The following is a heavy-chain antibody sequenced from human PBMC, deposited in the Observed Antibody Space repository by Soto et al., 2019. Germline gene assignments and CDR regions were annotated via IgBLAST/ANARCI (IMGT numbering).Heavy chain of an antibody. V-gene: IGHV3-23*01. CDR1: GFRFSRSA. CDR3: AKVRIDHYNGFDA. CDR2: ISGTGGNT. J-gene: IGHJ6*02. D-gene: IGHD2-8*01. Sequence: PGGSLRLSCVASGFRFSRSAMGWIRQPPGRGLDWVSAISGTGGNTYFADSVEGRFAISRDNSKNTLYLQMNSLRAEDTAVYYCAKVRIDHYNGFDAWGQGTTVTVFS.